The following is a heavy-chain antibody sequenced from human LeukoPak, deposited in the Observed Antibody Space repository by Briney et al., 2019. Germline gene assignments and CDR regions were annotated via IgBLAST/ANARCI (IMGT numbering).Heavy chain of an antibody. Sequence: GGSLRLSCAASGFTFHNHAMHWVRQAPGKGLVWVSRINSDGSSTSYADSVKGRFTISRDNAKNTLYLQMNSLRAEDTAVYYCARGQQLAGHWGQGTLVTVSS. CDR1: GFTFHNHA. CDR3: ARGQQLAGH. V-gene: IGHV3-74*01. D-gene: IGHD6-13*01. J-gene: IGHJ4*02. CDR2: INSDGSST.